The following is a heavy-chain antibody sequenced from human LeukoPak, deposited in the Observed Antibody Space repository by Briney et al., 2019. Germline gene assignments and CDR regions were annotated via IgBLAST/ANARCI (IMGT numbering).Heavy chain of an antibody. D-gene: IGHD3-3*01. CDR2: ISGSGGST. V-gene: IGHV3-23*01. CDR3: AKDLRAGYDFWSGYYAFDI. CDR1: GFTLSSYA. J-gene: IGHJ3*02. Sequence: GGSLRLSCAASGFTLSSYAMSWVRQAPGKGLEWVSAISGSGGSTYYADSVKGRFTISRDNSKNTLYLQMNSLRAEDTAVYYCAKDLRAGYDFWSGYYAFDIWGQGTMVTVSS.